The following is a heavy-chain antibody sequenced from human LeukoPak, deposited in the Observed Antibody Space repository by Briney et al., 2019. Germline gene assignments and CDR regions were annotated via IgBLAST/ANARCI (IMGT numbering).Heavy chain of an antibody. V-gene: IGHV4-39*01. J-gene: IGHJ3*02. CDR1: GGSISSRGSY. CDR2: IYYSGST. Sequence: SETLSLTCTVSGGSISSRGSYWGWIRQPPGKGLEWVGSIYYSGSTYYNPSLKSRVTISVDSSKNQFSLKLSSVTAADTAVYYCARPPADVGDAFDIRGQGTMVTVSS. D-gene: IGHD3-10*01. CDR3: ARPPADVGDAFDI.